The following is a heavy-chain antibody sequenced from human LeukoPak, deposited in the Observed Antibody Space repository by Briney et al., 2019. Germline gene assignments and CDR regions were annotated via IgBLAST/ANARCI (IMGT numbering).Heavy chain of an antibody. CDR1: GYTITSYG. CDR3: AVDSITMVRAVHFYY. J-gene: IGHJ4*02. CDR2: ISAYNGNT. Sequence: ASVKVSCKASGYTITSYGISWVRQAPGQGLEWMGWISAYNGNTNYAPKLKGRVTMTTDTSTNPSSMELRSLSADDTAVYYCAVDSITMVRAVHFYYWDQGTLLTVSS. V-gene: IGHV1-18*01. D-gene: IGHD3-10*01.